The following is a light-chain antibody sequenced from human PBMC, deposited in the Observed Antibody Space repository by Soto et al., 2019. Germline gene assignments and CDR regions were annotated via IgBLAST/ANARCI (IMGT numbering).Light chain of an antibody. CDR3: QYYGNSPLT. CDR1: QSISTSS. CDR2: GAF. Sequence: EIVLTQSPGTLSLSPGERATLICRASQSISTSSLAWYRQKPGQAPRLLIYGAFNRATGIPDRFSGGGSGTDFTLTITRLEPEDFAVYYCQYYGNSPLTFGQGTKVDIK. J-gene: IGKJ1*01. V-gene: IGKV3-20*01.